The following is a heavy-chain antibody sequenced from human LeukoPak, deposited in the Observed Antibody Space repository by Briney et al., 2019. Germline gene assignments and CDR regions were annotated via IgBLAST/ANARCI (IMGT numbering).Heavy chain of an antibody. Sequence: SVKVSCKASGYTFTGYYMHWVRQAPGQGLEWMGGIIPIFGTANYAQKFQGRDTITADKSTSTAYMELSSLRSEDTAVYYCARGHDSSGYFGGYYYYYYMDVWGKGTTVTVSS. D-gene: IGHD3-22*01. CDR2: IIPIFGTA. CDR1: GYTFTGYY. V-gene: IGHV1-69*06. CDR3: ARGHDSSGYFGGYYYYYYMDV. J-gene: IGHJ6*03.